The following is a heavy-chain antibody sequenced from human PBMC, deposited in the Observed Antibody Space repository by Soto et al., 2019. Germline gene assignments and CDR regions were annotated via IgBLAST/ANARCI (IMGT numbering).Heavy chain of an antibody. CDR2: IKSKTDGGTT. J-gene: IGHJ4*02. Sequence: EVQLVESGGGLVKPGGSLRLSCAASGFTFSNAWMNWVRQAPGKGLEWVGRIKSKTDGGTTDYAAPVKGRFTISRDDSKNTLYLQMNSLKTEDTAVYYCTTDSFEASEIYSYGDNFDYWGQGTLVTVSS. CDR3: TTDSFEASEIYSYGDNFDY. V-gene: IGHV3-15*07. D-gene: IGHD5-18*01. CDR1: GFTFSNAW.